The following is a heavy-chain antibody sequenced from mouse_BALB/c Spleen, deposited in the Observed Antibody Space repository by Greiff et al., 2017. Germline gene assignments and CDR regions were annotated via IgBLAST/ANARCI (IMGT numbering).Heavy chain of an antibody. CDR1: GYSITSDYA. Sequence: DVKLQESGPGLVKPSQSLSLTCTVTGYSITSDYAWNWIRQFPGNKLEWMGYISYSGSTSYNPSLKSRISITRDTSKNQFFLQLNSVTTEDTATYYCARGMDDGYHYYAMDYWGQGTSVTVSS. V-gene: IGHV3-2*02. J-gene: IGHJ4*01. CDR2: ISYSGST. D-gene: IGHD2-3*01. CDR3: ARGMDDGYHYYAMDY.